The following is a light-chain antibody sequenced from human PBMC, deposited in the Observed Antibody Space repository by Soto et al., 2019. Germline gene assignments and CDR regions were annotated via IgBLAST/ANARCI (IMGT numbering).Light chain of an antibody. CDR1: SSDVGGFNY. V-gene: IGLV2-14*01. CDR3: SSYTIDSALV. Sequence: QSALTQPASVSGSPGQSITISCTGTSSDVGGFNYVSWYQQHPGKAPKLLIFDVNNRPSGVSSRFSGSKSGYTASLTISGLQAEDEADYFCSSYTIDSALVFGTETQLTVL. J-gene: IGLJ1*01. CDR2: DVN.